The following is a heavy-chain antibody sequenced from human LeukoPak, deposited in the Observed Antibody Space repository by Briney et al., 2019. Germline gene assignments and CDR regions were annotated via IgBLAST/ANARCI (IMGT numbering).Heavy chain of an antibody. CDR1: GGSISSGGYY. V-gene: IGHV4-31*03. Sequence: SETLSLTCTVSGGSISSGGYYWSWIRQHPGKGLEWIGYIYYSGSTYYNPSLKSRVTISVDTSKNQLSLKLSSVTAADTAVYYCARGAAYYYYYYMDVWGKGTTVTVSS. CDR3: ARGAAYYYYYYMDV. D-gene: IGHD6-25*01. CDR2: IYYSGST. J-gene: IGHJ6*03.